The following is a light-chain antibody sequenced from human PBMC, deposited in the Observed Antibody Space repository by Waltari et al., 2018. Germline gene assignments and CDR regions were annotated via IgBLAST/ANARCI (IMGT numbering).Light chain of an antibody. CDR3: CTYAGSGTWV. J-gene: IGLJ3*02. Sequence: QSALTQPASVSGSPGQSITLSCTATSRDAGDFSLLSWYQHDPGQVPRLMIYEVTKRPSGVSDRFSGSKSGNTASLTISGLQAEDEADYYCCTYAGSGTWVFGGGTKVTVL. CDR2: EVT. CDR1: SRDAGDFSL. V-gene: IGLV2-23*02.